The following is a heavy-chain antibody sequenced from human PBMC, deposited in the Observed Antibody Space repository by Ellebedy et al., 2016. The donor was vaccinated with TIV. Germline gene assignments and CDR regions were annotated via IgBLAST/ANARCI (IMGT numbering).Heavy chain of an antibody. Sequence: AASVKVSCKASGGTFSSYAISWVRQAPGQGLEWMGRIIPILGIANYAQKFQGRVTITADKSTSTAYMELRSLRSDDTAVYYCATSSYSYGSFDYWGQGTLVTVSS. CDR3: ATSSYSYGSFDY. CDR2: IIPILGIA. V-gene: IGHV1-69*04. CDR1: GGTFSSYA. D-gene: IGHD5-18*01. J-gene: IGHJ4*02.